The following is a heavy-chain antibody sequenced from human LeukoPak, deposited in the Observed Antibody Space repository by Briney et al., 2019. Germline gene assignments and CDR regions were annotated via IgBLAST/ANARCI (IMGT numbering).Heavy chain of an antibody. J-gene: IGHJ5*02. CDR1: GGSISSGSYY. CDR2: IYTSGSA. V-gene: IGHV4-61*02. D-gene: IGHD3-22*01. CDR3: ARDLDDYYDSSEHWFDP. Sequence: SETLSLTCTVSGGSISSGSYYWSWIRQPAGKGLEWIGRIYTSGSANYNPSLKSRVTISVDTSKNQFSLKLSSVTAADTAVYYCARDLDDYYDSSEHWFDPWGQGTLVTVSS.